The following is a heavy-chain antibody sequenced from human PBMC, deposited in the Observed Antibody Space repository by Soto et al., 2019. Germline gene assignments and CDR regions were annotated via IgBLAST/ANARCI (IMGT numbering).Heavy chain of an antibody. Sequence: VQLLESGGGLVQPGGSLRLSCAASGFPFSTYAMTWVRQAPGKGLEWVSAISGSGGSTYYADSVKGRFTISRDKSKNTLFLRMNSLRAEDTAVYYCAKNWDTTFSSSSHWGQGTLVTVSS. J-gene: IGHJ4*02. CDR2: ISGSGGST. D-gene: IGHD6-6*01. CDR1: GFPFSTYA. CDR3: AKNWDTTFSSSSH. V-gene: IGHV3-23*01.